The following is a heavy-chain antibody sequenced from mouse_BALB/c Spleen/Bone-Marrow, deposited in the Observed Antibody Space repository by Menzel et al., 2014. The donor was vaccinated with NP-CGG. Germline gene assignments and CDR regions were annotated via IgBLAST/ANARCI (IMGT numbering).Heavy chain of an antibody. CDR1: GYTFTNYT. J-gene: IGHJ4*01. CDR3: ARGKTGFYGMDY. CDR2: INPSSGYT. Sequence: VQLQESGAELARPGASVKMSCKASGYTFTNYTMHWVKQRPGQGLEWIGYINPSSGYTNYNQKFKDTATLTADKSSSTAYMQRRSLTSADSAVYYCARGKTGFYGMDYWGQGASVTVSS. D-gene: IGHD4-1*01. V-gene: IGHV1-4*01.